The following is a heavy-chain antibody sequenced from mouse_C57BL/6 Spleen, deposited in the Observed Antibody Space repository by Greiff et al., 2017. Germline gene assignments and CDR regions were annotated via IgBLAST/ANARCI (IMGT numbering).Heavy chain of an antibody. D-gene: IGHD2-4*01. Sequence: VQLQQSGAELMMPGASVQLSCKATGYTFTGYWIVWVKQRPGHGLEWIGEILHGSGSTNYNEKFKGKATCTADTSSNTASMQLISLTTEDSAIYCCARWRACYDYYVWFAVWGPWALVTFSA. J-gene: IGHJ3*01. CDR3: ARWRACYDYYVWFAV. CDR1: GYTFTGYW. CDR2: ILHGSGST. V-gene: IGHV1-9*01.